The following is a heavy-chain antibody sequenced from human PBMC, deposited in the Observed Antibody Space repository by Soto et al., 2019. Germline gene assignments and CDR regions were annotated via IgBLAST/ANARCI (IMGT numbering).Heavy chain of an antibody. V-gene: IGHV3-33*01. J-gene: IGHJ4*02. CDR2: IWYDGSNE. CDR1: GFTFSTYG. Sequence: QVQLVESGGGVVQPGRSLRLSCAASGFTFSTYGMHWVRQAPGKGLEWVALIWYDGSNEYYADSVKGRFTISRYNSKNTRRLQTKSLREEDRAVYYCGGPGVQYVDYWGQGALVTVSS. D-gene: IGHD1-1*01. CDR3: GGPGVQYVDY.